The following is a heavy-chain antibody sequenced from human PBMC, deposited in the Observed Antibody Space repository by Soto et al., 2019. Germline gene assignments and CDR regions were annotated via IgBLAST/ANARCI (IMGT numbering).Heavy chain of an antibody. CDR2: ISYDGSNK. CDR1: GFTFSSYA. D-gene: IGHD1-7*01. CDR3: ARNWNYEGYGMDV. J-gene: IGHJ6*02. Sequence: QVQLVESGGGVVQPGRSLRLSCAASGFTFSSYAMHWVRQAPGKGLEWVAVISYDGSNKYYADSVKGRFTISRDNSKNTRYLQMNSLRAEDTAVYYCARNWNYEGYGMDVWGQGTAVTVSS. V-gene: IGHV3-30-3*01.